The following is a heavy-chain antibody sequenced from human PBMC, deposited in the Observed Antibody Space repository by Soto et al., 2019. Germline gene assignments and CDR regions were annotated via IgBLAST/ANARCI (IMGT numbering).Heavy chain of an antibody. D-gene: IGHD6-19*01. CDR2: IYYSGST. Sequence: PSETLSLTCTVSGGSISSYYWGWIRQPPGKGLEWIGSIYYSGSTYYNPSLKSRVTISVDTSKNQFSLKLSSVTAADTVVYYCARHMGDSSGWYVNYWGQGTLVTVSS. V-gene: IGHV4-39*01. J-gene: IGHJ4*02. CDR3: ARHMGDSSGWYVNY. CDR1: GGSISSYY.